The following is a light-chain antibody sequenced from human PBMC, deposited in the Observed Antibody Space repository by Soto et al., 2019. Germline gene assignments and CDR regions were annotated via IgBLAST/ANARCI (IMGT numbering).Light chain of an antibody. CDR3: SSYSSGSTLEV. CDR2: EVS. Sequence: QSALTQPASVSGSPGQSITIACTGTSSDIGSYKYVSWYQHHPGKVPQLLIYEVSNRPSGVSSRFSASKSGNTASLTIAGLQAEDEADYYCSSYSSGSTLEVFGSGTKVTVL. J-gene: IGLJ1*01. V-gene: IGLV2-14*01. CDR1: SSDIGSYKY.